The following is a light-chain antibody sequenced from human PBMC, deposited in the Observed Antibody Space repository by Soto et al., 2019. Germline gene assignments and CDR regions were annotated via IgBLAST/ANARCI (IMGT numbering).Light chain of an antibody. J-gene: IGLJ1*01. CDR1: SSDVGGYNY. CDR2: DVS. Sequence: QSALTQPRSVSGSPGQSVTISCTGTSSDVGGYNYVSWYQQHPGKAPKLMIYDVSKQPSGVPDRFSGSKSGNTASLTISGLQAEDEADYYCCSCAGSYTPYVFGTGTKVTVL. CDR3: CSCAGSYTPYV. V-gene: IGLV2-11*01.